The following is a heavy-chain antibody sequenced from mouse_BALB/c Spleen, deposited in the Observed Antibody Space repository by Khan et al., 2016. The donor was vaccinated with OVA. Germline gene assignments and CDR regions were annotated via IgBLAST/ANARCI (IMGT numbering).Heavy chain of an antibody. CDR3: ARKARIKY. D-gene: IGHD3-2*02. CDR1: GYSITSGYG. Sequence: EVQLQESGPGLVKPSQTLSLTCTVTGYSITSGYGWNWLRQFPGNKLEWMGYISYSGSTNYNPSLTSRISITRDTSKNQFFLQLNSVTTEDTATYYCARKARIKYWGQGTTLTVSS. J-gene: IGHJ2*01. CDR2: ISYSGST. V-gene: IGHV3-2*02.